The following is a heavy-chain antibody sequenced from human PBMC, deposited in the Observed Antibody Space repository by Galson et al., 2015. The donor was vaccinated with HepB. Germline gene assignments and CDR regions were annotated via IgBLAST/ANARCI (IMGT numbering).Heavy chain of an antibody. CDR2: ISFDANEE. Sequence: SLRLSCAASGFTFSTFAMHWVRQAPGKGLEWVTVISFDANEEYYADSVKGRFTISRDNSQSTVYLQMDNLRKEDSGVYYCASGRVRDWRGATAGDYWGQGTLVLVSS. D-gene: IGHD3-3*01. CDR1: GFTFSTFA. V-gene: IGHV3-30*04. CDR3: ASGRVRDWRGATAGDY. J-gene: IGHJ4*02.